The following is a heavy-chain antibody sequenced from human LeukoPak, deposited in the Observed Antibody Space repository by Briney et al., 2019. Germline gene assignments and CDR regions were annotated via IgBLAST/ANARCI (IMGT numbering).Heavy chain of an antibody. D-gene: IGHD2-2*01. CDR2: ITPIFGTA. J-gene: IGHJ5*02. V-gene: IGHV1-69*06. Sequence: SVKVSCKASGGTFSSYAISWVRRAPGQGLEWMGGITPIFGTANYAQKFQGRVTITADKSTSTAYMELSSLRSEDTAVYYCARIVVAHLFDPWGQGTLVTVSS. CDR1: GGTFSSYA. CDR3: ARIVVAHLFDP.